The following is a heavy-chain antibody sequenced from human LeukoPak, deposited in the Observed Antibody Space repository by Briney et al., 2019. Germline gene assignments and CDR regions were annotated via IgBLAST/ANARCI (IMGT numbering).Heavy chain of an antibody. J-gene: IGHJ3*02. D-gene: IGHD6-13*01. CDR3: AREGGRQLVRGDAFEI. CDR1: GYTFTDYY. V-gene: IGHV1-2*02. Sequence: ASVKVSCKASGYTFTDYYMHWVRQAPGQGLEWMGWINPNSGGTDYAQKFQGRLTMTRDTPISTTYMELSRLRSDDTAVYYCAREGGRQLVRGDAFEIWGQGTMVTVSS. CDR2: INPNSGGT.